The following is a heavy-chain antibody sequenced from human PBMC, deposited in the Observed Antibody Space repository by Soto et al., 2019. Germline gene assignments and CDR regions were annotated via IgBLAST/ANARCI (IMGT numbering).Heavy chain of an antibody. CDR3: AREGWTSAACYSYIRAFDV. CDR1: GFTFKTYG. V-gene: IGHV3-48*01. J-gene: IGHJ3*01. CDR2: ISGTGSTI. D-gene: IGHD2-21*02. Sequence: DEHLVQSGGGWGQPGGSLRLSCAASGFTFKTYGMNWVRRAPGKGLEWIAFISGTGSTIYYADSVQGRFIVSRDNSNISLQHQVHSLRSDDTAVYYCAREGWTSAACYSYIRAFDVWGQGTEVAVSS.